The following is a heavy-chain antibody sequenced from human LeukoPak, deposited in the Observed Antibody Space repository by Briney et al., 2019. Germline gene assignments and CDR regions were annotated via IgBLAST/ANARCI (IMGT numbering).Heavy chain of an antibody. D-gene: IGHD6-13*01. CDR2: INTDGSTT. CDR1: GFTFNNYW. CDR3: ARGRHSSSWSPIDY. V-gene: IGHV3-74*01. Sequence: LTGGSLRLSCAASGFTFNNYWMHWVRQAPGKGLLCVSRINTDGSTTSYADSVKGRFTISRDNAKNTLYLQMNSLRAEDTAMYYCARGRHSSSWSPIDYWGQGTLVTVSS. J-gene: IGHJ4*02.